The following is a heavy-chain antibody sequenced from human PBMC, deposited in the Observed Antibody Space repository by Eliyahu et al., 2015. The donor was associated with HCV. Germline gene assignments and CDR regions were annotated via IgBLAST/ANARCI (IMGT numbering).Heavy chain of an antibody. D-gene: IGHD3-10*01. V-gene: IGHV5-10-1*03. Sequence: EVQLVQSGAEMKKPGESLKISCKVSGXRFTGYWINWVRQMPGKGLEWVGGIDPGDSXTNYSPSFQGHVTISAXKSISTVYLQWSSLRASDTAIYYCARPRTMDPESNWFDPWGQGTLVTVSS. CDR2: IDPGDSXT. CDR3: ARPRTMDPESNWFDP. J-gene: IGHJ5*02. CDR1: GXRFTGYW.